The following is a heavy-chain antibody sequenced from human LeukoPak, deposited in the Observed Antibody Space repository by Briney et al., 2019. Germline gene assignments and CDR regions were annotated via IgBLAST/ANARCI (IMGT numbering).Heavy chain of an antibody. CDR2: ITSSSSYK. J-gene: IGHJ6*03. CDR1: GFTFTSYN. CDR3: SRDPYSGNYGAYYYYYMDV. D-gene: IGHD1-26*01. V-gene: IGHV3-21*06. Sequence: GGSLRLSCAASGFTFTSYNMNWVRQAPGKGLEWVSSITSSSSYKYYADSVKGRFTISRDNAKNSLYLQMDSLRVEDTAVYYCSRDPYSGNYGAYYYYYMDVWGKGTTATISS.